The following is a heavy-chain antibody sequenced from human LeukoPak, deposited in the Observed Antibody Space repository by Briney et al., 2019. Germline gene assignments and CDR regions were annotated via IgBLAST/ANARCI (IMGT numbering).Heavy chain of an antibody. D-gene: IGHD5-12*01. CDR1: GFTFSSYG. CDR2: ISYDGSNK. Sequence: GGSLRLSCAASGFTFSSYGMHWVRQAPGKGLEWVAVISYDGSNKYYADSVKGRFTISRDNSKNTLYLQMNSLRAEDTAVYYCAKGGWSGYDFAPVKYWGQGTLVTVSS. V-gene: IGHV3-30*18. CDR3: AKGGWSGYDFAPVKY. J-gene: IGHJ4*02.